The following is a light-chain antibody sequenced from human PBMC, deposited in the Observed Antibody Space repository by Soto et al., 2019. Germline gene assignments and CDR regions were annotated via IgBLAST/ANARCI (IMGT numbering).Light chain of an antibody. CDR3: QSYDSSNVV. V-gene: IGLV6-57*02. CDR2: ADD. CDR1: SGSIASNY. J-gene: IGLJ2*01. Sequence: NFMLTQPHSVSESPGKTVTISCTGSSGSIASNYVQWYQQRPGSVPTTVIYADDQRPSGVPDRFSGSIDSSSNSASLTISGLRTEDEADYYCQSYDSSNVVFGGGTKVTVL.